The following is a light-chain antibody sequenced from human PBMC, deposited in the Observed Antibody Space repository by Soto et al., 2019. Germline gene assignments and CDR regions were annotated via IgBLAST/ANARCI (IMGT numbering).Light chain of an antibody. V-gene: IGKV1-5*03. CDR2: KAS. Sequence: IQMTQSPSTLSASVGDRVTITCRASQRISIWLAWYQQKPGKAPKLLIYKASSLESEVLSRFSGSGSGTEFTLTINSLQPDDSATYYCQQYNSDSTFGQGTKVEIK. J-gene: IGKJ1*01. CDR3: QQYNSDST. CDR1: QRISIW.